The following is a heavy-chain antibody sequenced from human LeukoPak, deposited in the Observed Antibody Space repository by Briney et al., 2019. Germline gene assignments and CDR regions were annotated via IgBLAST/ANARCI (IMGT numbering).Heavy chain of an antibody. CDR2: IKSKTDGGTT. J-gene: IGHJ4*02. V-gene: IGHV3-15*01. CDR1: GFTFSNAW. D-gene: IGHD3-10*01. Sequence: KAGGSLRLSCAASGFTFSNAWMSCVRQAPGKGLEWVGRIKSKTDGGTTDYAAPVKGRFTISRDDSKNTLYLQMNSLKTEDTAVYYCTTVTYYYGSGSSAADYWGQGTLVTVSS. CDR3: TTVTYYYGSGSSAADY.